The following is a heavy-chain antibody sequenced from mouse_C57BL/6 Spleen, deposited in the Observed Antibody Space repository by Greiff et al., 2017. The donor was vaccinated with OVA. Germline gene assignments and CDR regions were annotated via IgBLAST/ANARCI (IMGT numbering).Heavy chain of an antibody. D-gene: IGHD1-1*01. V-gene: IGHV1-80*01. CDR2: IYPGDGDT. Sequence: QVQLQQSGAELVKPGASVKISCKASGYAFSSYWMNWVKQRPGKGLEWIGQIYPGDGDTNYNGKFKGKATLTADKSSSTAYMQLSSLTSEDSAVYFCARITNGVYYAMDYWGQGTSVTVSS. J-gene: IGHJ4*01. CDR3: ARITNGVYYAMDY. CDR1: GYAFSSYW.